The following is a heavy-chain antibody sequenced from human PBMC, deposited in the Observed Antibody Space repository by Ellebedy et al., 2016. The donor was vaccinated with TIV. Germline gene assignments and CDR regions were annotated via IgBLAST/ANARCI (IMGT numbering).Heavy chain of an antibody. CDR3: SRHPYYSILTGHYHNSGMDV. J-gene: IGHJ6*02. Sequence: SETLSLTCTVSGGSISSYYCSWIRQPPGKGLEWIGYIYYSGSTNYNPSLKSRVTISADTSKNQFSLTVTSVTAADTAVYYCSRHPYYSILTGHYHNSGMDVWGQGTTVTVSS. D-gene: IGHD3-9*01. CDR1: GGSISSYY. V-gene: IGHV4-59*08. CDR2: IYYSGST.